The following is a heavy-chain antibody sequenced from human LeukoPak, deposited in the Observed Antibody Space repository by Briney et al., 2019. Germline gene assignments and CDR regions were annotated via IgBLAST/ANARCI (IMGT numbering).Heavy chain of an antibody. D-gene: IGHD1-26*01. V-gene: IGHV4-30-2*06. J-gene: IGHJ4*02. Sequence: PSETLSLTCDVSGDSISSGGYCWTWIRQLPGKGLEWIGYIYHSGTTYYNPSLKSRVTMSVDTSKNQFFLKVNSVTAADTAVYYCARVREGSSFDYWGQGTLVTVSS. CDR2: IYHSGTT. CDR1: GDSISSGGYC. CDR3: ARVREGSSFDY.